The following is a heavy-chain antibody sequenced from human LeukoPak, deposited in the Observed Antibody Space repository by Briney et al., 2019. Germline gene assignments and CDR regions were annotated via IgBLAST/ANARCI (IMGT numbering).Heavy chain of an antibody. J-gene: IGHJ4*02. V-gene: IGHV4-30-4*08. Sequence: SETLSLTCTVSGGSISSGDYYWSWIRQPPGKGLEWIAYIYYSGSTYYNPSLKSRVTISVDTSKNQFSLKLSSVTAADTAVYYCASIICSSTSCPFDYWGQGTLVTVSS. CDR1: GGSISSGDYY. D-gene: IGHD2-2*01. CDR3: ASIICSSTSCPFDY. CDR2: IYYSGST.